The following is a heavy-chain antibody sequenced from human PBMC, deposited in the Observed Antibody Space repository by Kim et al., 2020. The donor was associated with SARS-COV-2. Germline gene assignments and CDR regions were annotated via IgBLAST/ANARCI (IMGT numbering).Heavy chain of an antibody. D-gene: IGHD3-10*01. V-gene: IGHV4-59*01. Sequence: YNPSRKSRVTISVDTSKNQFSLKLSSVTAADTAVYYCARASESYYDAFDIWGQGTMVTVSS. CDR3: ARASESYYDAFDI. J-gene: IGHJ3*02.